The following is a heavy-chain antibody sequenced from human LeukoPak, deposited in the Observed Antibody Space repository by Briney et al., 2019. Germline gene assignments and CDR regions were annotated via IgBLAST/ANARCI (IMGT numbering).Heavy chain of an antibody. V-gene: IGHV5-51*01. J-gene: IGHJ1*01. Sequence: GESLQLSFKGSGYSFTSYWIGWVRQLPGKGLEWMGIIYPGDSDTRYSPSFQGQVTISADKSISTAYLQWSSLKASDTAMYYCARREQWLVAEYFQHWGQGTLVTVSS. CDR1: GYSFTSYW. D-gene: IGHD6-19*01. CDR2: IYPGDSDT. CDR3: ARREQWLVAEYFQH.